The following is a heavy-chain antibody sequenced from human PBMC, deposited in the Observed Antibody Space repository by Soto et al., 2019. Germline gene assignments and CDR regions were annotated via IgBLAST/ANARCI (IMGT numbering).Heavy chain of an antibody. Sequence: GGSLRLSCAASGFTFSSYAMSWVRQAPGKGLEWVSAISGSGGSTYYADSVEGRFTISRDNSKNTLYLQMNSLRAEDTAVYYCANSPSYYYDSSGYYLSYWGQGTLVTVSS. D-gene: IGHD3-22*01. CDR2: ISGSGGST. CDR1: GFTFSSYA. CDR3: ANSPSYYYDSSGYYLSY. V-gene: IGHV3-23*01. J-gene: IGHJ4*02.